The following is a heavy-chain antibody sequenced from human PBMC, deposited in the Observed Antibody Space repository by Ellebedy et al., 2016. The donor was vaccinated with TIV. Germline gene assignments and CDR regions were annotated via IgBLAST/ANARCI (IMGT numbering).Heavy chain of an antibody. J-gene: IGHJ4*02. CDR2: IYHSGST. Sequence: MPSETLSLTCTVSGYSISSGYYWGWIRQPPGKGLEWIGSIYHSGSTNYNPSLKSRVTISVDTSKNQFSLKLSSVTAADTAVYYCARGGSYYYLDYWGQGTLVTVSS. CDR1: GYSISSGYY. CDR3: ARGGSYYYLDY. V-gene: IGHV4-38-2*02. D-gene: IGHD3-10*01.